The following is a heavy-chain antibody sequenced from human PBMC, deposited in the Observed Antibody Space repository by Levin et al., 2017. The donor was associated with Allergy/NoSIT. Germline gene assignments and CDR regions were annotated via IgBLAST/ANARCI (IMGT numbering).Heavy chain of an antibody. CDR1: GFSLSTGGMC. CDR2: IDWTDDK. V-gene: IGHV2-70*01. D-gene: IGHD1-7*01. Sequence: YGPTLVKPTQTLTLTCTFSGFSLSTGGMCVTWIRQPPGKALEWLALIDWTDDKSYSTSLKTRRTISKDTSKNQVVLTLTNVDPVDTGTYYCARISMNWNSNYYAMDVWGQGTTVTVSS. J-gene: IGHJ6*02. CDR3: ARISMNWNSNYYAMDV.